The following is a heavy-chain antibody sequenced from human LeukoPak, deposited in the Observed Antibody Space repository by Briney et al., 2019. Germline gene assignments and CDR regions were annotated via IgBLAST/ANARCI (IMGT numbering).Heavy chain of an antibody. CDR2: IYYSGST. D-gene: IGHD6-13*01. Sequence: SETLSLTCTVSGGSISSSSYYWGWIRQPPGKGLEWIGSIYYSGSTYYNPSLKSRVTISVDTSKNQFSLKLSSVTAADTSVYYCARATGSIAAATSYYFDYWGQGTLVTVSS. J-gene: IGHJ4*02. CDR3: ARATGSIAAATSYYFDY. V-gene: IGHV4-39*01. CDR1: GGSISSSSYY.